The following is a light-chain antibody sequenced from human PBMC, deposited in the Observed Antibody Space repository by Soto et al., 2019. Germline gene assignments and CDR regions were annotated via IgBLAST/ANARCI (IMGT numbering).Light chain of an antibody. CDR3: SSYVTGNSLI. Sequence: QSALTQPPSASGSPGQSVTISWTGTSRDVGGHDYVSWYQQHPGKAPKLMIYELSKRPSGVPDRFSGSKSGNTASLTVSGLQAEDEADYYCSSYVTGNSLIFGGGTKLTVL. CDR1: SRDVGGHDY. J-gene: IGLJ2*01. V-gene: IGLV2-8*01. CDR2: ELS.